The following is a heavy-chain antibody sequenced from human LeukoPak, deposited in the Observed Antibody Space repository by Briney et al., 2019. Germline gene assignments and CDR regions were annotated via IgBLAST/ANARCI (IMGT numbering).Heavy chain of an antibody. D-gene: IGHD3-10*01. J-gene: IGHJ6*02. V-gene: IGHV1-2*02. CDR2: INPNSGGT. CDR1: GYTFTGYY. Sequence: GASVKVSCKASGYTFTGYYMHWARQAPGQGLEWMGWINPNSGGTNYAQKFQGRVTMTRDTSISTAYMELSRPRSDDTAVYYCARRQGFAVGMDVWGQGTTVTVSS. CDR3: ARRQGFAVGMDV.